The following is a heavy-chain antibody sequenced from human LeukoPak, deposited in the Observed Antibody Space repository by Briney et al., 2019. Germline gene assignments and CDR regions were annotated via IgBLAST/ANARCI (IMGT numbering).Heavy chain of an antibody. CDR1: GFTFSSYA. CDR2: ISYDGSNK. D-gene: IGHD3-22*01. Sequence: PGGSLRLSCAASGFTFSSYAMHWVRQAPGKGLEWVAVISYDGSNKYYAGSVKGRFTISRDNSKNTLYLQMNSLGAADTAVYYCARDSTTMIVVVIYYFDYWGQGTLVTVSS. CDR3: ARDSTTMIVVVIYYFDY. V-gene: IGHV3-30-3*01. J-gene: IGHJ4*02.